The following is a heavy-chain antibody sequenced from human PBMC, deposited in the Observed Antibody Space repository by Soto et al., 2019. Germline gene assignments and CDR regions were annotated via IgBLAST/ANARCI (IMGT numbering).Heavy chain of an antibody. J-gene: IGHJ5*02. Sequence: QVQLVQSGAEVKKPGASVKVSCKASGYTFTSYAMHWVRQAPGQRLEWMGWTNAGNGNTKYSQKFQGRVTITRDTSASTAYMELSSLRSEDTAVYYCARDNYDFAASPWGQGTLVTVSS. V-gene: IGHV1-3*01. CDR2: TNAGNGNT. D-gene: IGHD3-3*01. CDR3: ARDNYDFAASP. CDR1: GYTFTSYA.